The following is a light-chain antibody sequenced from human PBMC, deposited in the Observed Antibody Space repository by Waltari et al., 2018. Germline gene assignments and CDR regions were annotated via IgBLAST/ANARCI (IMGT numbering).Light chain of an antibody. V-gene: IGLV1-44*01. CDR2: GGN. Sequence: QSVLTQQPSASGAPGQTVTISRSGRSSHGYVQLPGRSPQLLIYGGNQRPSGVPARFSCSQSGTSASLAISGLQPDDEGDYYCSAWDDSLKYVAFGGGTKLTV. CDR1: SSHG. CDR3: SAWDDSLKYVA. J-gene: IGLJ2*01.